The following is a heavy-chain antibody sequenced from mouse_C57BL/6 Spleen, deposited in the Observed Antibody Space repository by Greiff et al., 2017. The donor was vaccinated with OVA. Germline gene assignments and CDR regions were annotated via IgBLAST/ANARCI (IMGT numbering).Heavy chain of an antibody. V-gene: IGHV1-63*01. J-gene: IGHJ4*01. CDR1: GYTFTNYW. CDR3: ARRYYDREMDY. D-gene: IGHD2-4*01. Sequence: VQLQESGAELVRPGTSVKMSCKASGYTFTNYWIGWAKQRPGHGLEWIGDIYPGGGYTNYNEKFKSKATLTVDTSSSTAYMQLSSLTSEDSAVYYCARRYYDREMDYWGQGTSVTVSS. CDR2: IYPGGGYT.